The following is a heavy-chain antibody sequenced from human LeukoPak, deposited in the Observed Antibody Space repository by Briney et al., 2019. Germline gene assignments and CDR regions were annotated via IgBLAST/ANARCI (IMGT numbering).Heavy chain of an antibody. V-gene: IGHV1-2*06. Sequence: ASVKVSCKTSGYTFTGYYMHWVRQAPGQGLEWMGRINPNTGDTEYAQKFQGRVTMTRDTSITTAYMALSRLRSDDTAMYFCARFSGAESWVDPWGQGTLVTVSS. CDR2: INPNTGDT. J-gene: IGHJ5*02. CDR3: ARFSGAESWVDP. D-gene: IGHD3-10*01. CDR1: GYTFTGYY.